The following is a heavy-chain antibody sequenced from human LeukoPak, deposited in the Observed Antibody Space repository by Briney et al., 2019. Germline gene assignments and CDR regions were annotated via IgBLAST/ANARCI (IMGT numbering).Heavy chain of an antibody. D-gene: IGHD1-1*01. V-gene: IGHV3-7*04. CDR3: ARGDDFSGDH. J-gene: IGHJ4*02. Sequence: GGSLRLSCAVSGFTFSNFWMSWVRQAPGRGLEWVANIHPEGNEKYHVESVKGRFTISRDNTKNLLFLQMNGLRVEDTAVYYCARGDDFSGDHWGQGTLVTVSS. CDR2: IHPEGNEK. CDR1: GFTFSNFW.